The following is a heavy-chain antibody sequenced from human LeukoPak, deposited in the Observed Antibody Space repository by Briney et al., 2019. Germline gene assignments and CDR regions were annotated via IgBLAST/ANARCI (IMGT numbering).Heavy chain of an antibody. J-gene: IGHJ4*02. CDR1: GSTFSSYA. CDR2: ISYDGSNK. Sequence: PGRSLRLSCAASGSTFSSYAMHWVRQAPGKGLEWVAVISYDGSNKYYADSVKGRFTISRDNSKNTLYLQMNSLRAEDTAVYYCARGHRIHSSGWYGGGYYFDYWGQGTLVTVSS. D-gene: IGHD6-19*01. CDR3: ARGHRIHSSGWYGGGYYFDY. V-gene: IGHV3-30-3*01.